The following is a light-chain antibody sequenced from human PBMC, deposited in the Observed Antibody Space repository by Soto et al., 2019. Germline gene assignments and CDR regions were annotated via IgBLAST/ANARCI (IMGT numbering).Light chain of an antibody. CDR1: QSLLHSNGYNY. CDR3: MRALQTPQS. J-gene: IGKJ4*01. Sequence: DIVMTQSPLSLPVTPGEPASISCRSSQSLLHSNGYNYLDWYLQKPGQSPQLLIYLGSNRASGVPDRFSGSGSGTDFTLKISRVEAEEVGVEYCMRALQTPQSFGGGTKVDIK. V-gene: IGKV2-28*01. CDR2: LGS.